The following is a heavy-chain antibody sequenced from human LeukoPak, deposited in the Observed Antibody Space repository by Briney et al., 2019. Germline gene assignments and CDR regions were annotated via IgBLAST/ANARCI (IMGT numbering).Heavy chain of an antibody. D-gene: IGHD6-19*01. CDR3: ARGVAGPYYYYYMDV. CDR2: INPNSGGT. J-gene: IGHJ6*03. Sequence: ASVKVSCKASGYTFTSYGISCVRQAPGQGLEWMGWINPNSGGTNYAQKFQGRVTMNRDTSISTAYMELSRLTSDDTAVYYCARGVAGPYYYYYMDVWGRGTTVTVSS. CDR1: GYTFTSYG. V-gene: IGHV1-2*02.